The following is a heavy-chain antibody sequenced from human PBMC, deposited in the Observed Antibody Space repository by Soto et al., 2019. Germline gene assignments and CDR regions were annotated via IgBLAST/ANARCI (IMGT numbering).Heavy chain of an antibody. D-gene: IGHD5-12*01. CDR1: EFSISPYW. CDR3: VSDGDVCSGSDCFRHFKH. Sequence: EVQLVESGGDLVQPGGSLRLSCVASEFSISPYWMSWVRQAPGKGLEWVANIKEDGSAARYVDSARDRFLISRDNTKNSLYLQMTNLRAEDTAIYYCVSDGDVCSGSDCFRHFKHWGRSTRVTVSS. V-gene: IGHV3-7*03. J-gene: IGHJ1*01. CDR2: IKEDGSAA.